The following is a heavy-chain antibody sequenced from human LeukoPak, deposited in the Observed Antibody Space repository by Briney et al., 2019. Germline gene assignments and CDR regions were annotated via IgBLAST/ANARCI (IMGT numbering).Heavy chain of an antibody. J-gene: IGHJ4*02. D-gene: IGHD6-25*01. Sequence: GGSLRLSCAASEFTFSAYWMHWVRQAPGKGLVWVSRIRGDGSMTNYADSVKGRFTIFRDNAKNTLYLQMNSLRLEDTAVYYCARENLAAAADYWGQGTVVTVSS. CDR3: ARENLAAAADY. CDR2: IRGDGSMT. CDR1: EFTFSAYW. V-gene: IGHV3-74*01.